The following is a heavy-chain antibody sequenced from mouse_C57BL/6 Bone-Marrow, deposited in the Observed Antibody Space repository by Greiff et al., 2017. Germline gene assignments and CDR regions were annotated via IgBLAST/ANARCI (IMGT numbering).Heavy chain of an antibody. CDR1: GFTFSSYA. V-gene: IGHV5-9-1*02. J-gene: IGHJ2*01. Sequence: EVKLMESGEGLVKPGGSLKLSCAASGFTFSSYAMSWVRQTPEKRLEWVAYISSGGDYIYYADTVKGRFTISRDNARNTLYLQMSSLKSEDTAMYYCTRSSGTRALFDYWGQGTTLTVSS. D-gene: IGHD4-1*01. CDR3: TRSSGTRALFDY. CDR2: ISSGGDYI.